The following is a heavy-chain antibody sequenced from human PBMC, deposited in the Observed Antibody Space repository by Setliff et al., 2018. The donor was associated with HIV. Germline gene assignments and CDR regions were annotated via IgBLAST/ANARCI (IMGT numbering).Heavy chain of an antibody. V-gene: IGHV4-4*07. D-gene: IGHD6-13*01. CDR2: IYTSGST. CDR3: ARVGQQQLVLNDAFDI. J-gene: IGHJ3*02. Sequence: LSLTCTVSGGSISSYYWSWIRQPAGKGLEWIGRIYTSGSTNYNPSLKSRVTMSVDTSKNQFSLKLSSVTAADTAVYYCARVGQQQLVLNDAFDIWGQGTMVTVS. CDR1: GGSISSYY.